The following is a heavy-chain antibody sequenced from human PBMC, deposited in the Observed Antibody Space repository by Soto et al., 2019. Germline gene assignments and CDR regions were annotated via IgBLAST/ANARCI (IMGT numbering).Heavy chain of an antibody. CDR2: IYYSGST. Sequence: QVQLQESGPGLVRPLQTLSLTCTVSGGSISSGGYYWSWVRQHPGKGLEWIGYIYYSGSTYYNPSLKSRVTTSVETSKNQCSLRRSSVTTADTAVYYCARGIRTWGQGMLVTVSS. CDR1: GGSISSGGYY. V-gene: IGHV4-31*03. J-gene: IGHJ5*02. CDR3: ARGIRT. D-gene: IGHD3-3*01.